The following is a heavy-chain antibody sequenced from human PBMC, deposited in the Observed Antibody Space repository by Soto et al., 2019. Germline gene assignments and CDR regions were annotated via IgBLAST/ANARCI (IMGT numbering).Heavy chain of an antibody. CDR1: GGSISSGGYY. J-gene: IGHJ6*02. Sequence: QVQLQESGPGLAKPSQTMSLTCTVSGGSISSGGYYWSWIRQHPGKGLEWIGYIYYSGSTYYNPSLKSRVTRSVDTSKNQFSLKLSSVTAADTAVYYCARVCGGDLHNGMDVWGQGTTVTVSS. V-gene: IGHV4-31*03. CDR2: IYYSGST. D-gene: IGHD2-21*02. CDR3: ARVCGGDLHNGMDV.